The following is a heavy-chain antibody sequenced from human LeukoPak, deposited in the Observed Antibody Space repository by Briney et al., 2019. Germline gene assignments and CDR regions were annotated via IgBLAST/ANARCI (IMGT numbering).Heavy chain of an antibody. CDR1: GFTFRDYA. D-gene: IGHD5-18*01. V-gene: IGHV3-49*04. J-gene: IGHJ6*03. Sequence: GGSLRLSRSFSGFTFRDYALTSVRQTPGKGLEWVGFIKKTPDGLTTEHAASAKGRFSISGDDSKNIVYLQVNSLTAEDSGFYYCTRSYVNRQDTARVSVRYYYYYYMDVWGTGTTVAVSS. CDR2: IKKTPDGLTT. CDR3: TRSYVNRQDTARVSVRYYYYYYMDV.